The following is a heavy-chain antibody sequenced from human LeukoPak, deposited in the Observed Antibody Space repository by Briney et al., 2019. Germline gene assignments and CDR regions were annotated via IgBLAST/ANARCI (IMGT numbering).Heavy chain of an antibody. D-gene: IGHD3-16*01. V-gene: IGHV3-21*01. CDR2: ISSSSSYI. J-gene: IGHJ3*02. CDR1: GFTFSSYS. CDR3: ARDLGGDMITFGGVIDI. Sequence: PGGSLRLSCAASGFTFSSYSMNWVRQAPGKGLEWVSSISSSSSYIYYADSVKGRFTISRDNAKNSLYLQINSLRAEDTAVYYCARDLGGDMITFGGVIDIWGQGTMVTVSS.